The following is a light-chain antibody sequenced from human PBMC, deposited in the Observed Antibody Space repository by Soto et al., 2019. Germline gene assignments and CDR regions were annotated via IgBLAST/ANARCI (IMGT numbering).Light chain of an antibody. CDR1: SSNIGAGYD. CDR2: GNY. V-gene: IGLV1-40*01. Sequence: QSVLTQPPSVSGAPGQTVTISCTGSSSNIGAGYDVHWYQQLPGTAPKLLIYGNYYRASGVPDRFSGSKSGTSASLAITGLQAEDEADYYCQSYDNSLSSDVVFGGGTQLTVL. CDR3: QSYDNSLSSDVV. J-gene: IGLJ2*01.